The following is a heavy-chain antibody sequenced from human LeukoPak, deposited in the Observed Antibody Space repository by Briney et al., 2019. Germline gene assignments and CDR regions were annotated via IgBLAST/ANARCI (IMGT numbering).Heavy chain of an antibody. Sequence: GGSLRLSCAASGFTFSSYAMSWVRQAPGKGLEWVSAISGSGGSTYYADSVKGRFTISRDNSKNTLYLQTNSLRAEDTAVYYCAKDRLGRGYYFDYWGQGTLVTVSS. J-gene: IGHJ4*02. D-gene: IGHD2-15*01. CDR1: GFTFSSYA. CDR2: ISGSGGST. CDR3: AKDRLGRGYYFDY. V-gene: IGHV3-23*01.